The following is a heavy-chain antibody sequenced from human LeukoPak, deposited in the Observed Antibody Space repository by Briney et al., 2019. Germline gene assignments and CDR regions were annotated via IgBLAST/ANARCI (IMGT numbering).Heavy chain of an antibody. D-gene: IGHD3-22*01. CDR3: AGTYYYDSSGYPSFDY. V-gene: IGHV3-30*03. Sequence: EPGRSLRLSCAASGFTFSSYGMHWVRQAPGKGLEWVAVISYDGSNEYYADSVKGRFTISRDNSKNTLYLQMNSLRAEDTAVYYCAGTYYYDSSGYPSFDYWGQGTLVTVSS. CDR1: GFTFSSYG. CDR2: ISYDGSNE. J-gene: IGHJ4*02.